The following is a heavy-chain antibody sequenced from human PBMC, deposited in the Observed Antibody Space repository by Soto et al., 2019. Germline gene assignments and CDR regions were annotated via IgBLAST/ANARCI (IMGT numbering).Heavy chain of an antibody. Sequence: QVQLVQSGAEVKKPGASVKVSCKASGYTFTSYGISWVRQAPGQGLEWMGWISAYNGNTNYAQKLQGRVTMTTDTPARQPSLERRGWGLNDTAGYYGAQNKGDVWGIFLAYWGREPWSPSPQ. CDR3: AQNKGDVWGIFLAY. CDR1: GYTFTSYG. V-gene: IGHV1-18*01. D-gene: IGHD3-10*02. J-gene: IGHJ4*02. CDR2: ISAYNGNT.